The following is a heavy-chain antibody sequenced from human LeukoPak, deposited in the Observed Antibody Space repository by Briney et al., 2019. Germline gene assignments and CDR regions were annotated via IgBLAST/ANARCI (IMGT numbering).Heavy chain of an antibody. D-gene: IGHD3-3*01. CDR2: INHSGST. CDR1: GGSFSGYY. J-gene: IGHJ3*02. CDR3: ARFAPSYYFCSGYYTDDAFDI. Sequence: SETLSLTCAVYGGSFSGYYWSWIRQPPGKGLEWIGEINHSGSTNYNPSLKSRVTISVDTSKNQFSLKLSSVTAADTAVYYCARFAPSYYFCSGYYTDDAFDIWGKVTMVTVYS. V-gene: IGHV4-34*01.